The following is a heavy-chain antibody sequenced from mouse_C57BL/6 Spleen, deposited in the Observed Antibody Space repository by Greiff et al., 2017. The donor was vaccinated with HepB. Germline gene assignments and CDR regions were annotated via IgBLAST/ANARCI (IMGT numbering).Heavy chain of an antibody. J-gene: IGHJ1*03. CDR3: ANYYYGSSYGYFDV. D-gene: IGHD1-1*01. Sequence: VKLMESGPGLVQPSQSLSITCTVSGFSLTSYGVHWVRQSPGKGLEWLGVLWRGGSTDYNAAFMSRLSITKDNSKSQVFFKMNSLQADDTAIYYCANYYYGSSYGYFDVWGTGTTVTVSS. CDR2: LWRGGST. V-gene: IGHV2-5*01. CDR1: GFSLTSYG.